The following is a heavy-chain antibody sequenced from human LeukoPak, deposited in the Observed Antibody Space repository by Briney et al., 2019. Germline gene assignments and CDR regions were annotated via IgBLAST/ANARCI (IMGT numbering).Heavy chain of an antibody. CDR1: GGSISSGGYY. CDR3: ARVGVDTAMGFDY. V-gene: IGHV4-31*03. D-gene: IGHD5-18*01. CDR2: IYYSGST. J-gene: IGHJ4*02. Sequence: PSETLSLTCTVSGGSISSGGYYWSWIRQHPGKGLEWIGYIYYSGSTYYNPSLKSRVTISVDTSKNQFSLKLSSVTAADTAVYYCARVGVDTAMGFDYWGQGTLVTVSS.